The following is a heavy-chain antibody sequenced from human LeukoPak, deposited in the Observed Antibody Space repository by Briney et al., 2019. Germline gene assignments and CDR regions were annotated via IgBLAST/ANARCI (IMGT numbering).Heavy chain of an antibody. D-gene: IGHD4-17*01. J-gene: IGHJ4*02. Sequence: GGSLRLSCAASGFTFSSYAMNWVRQAPGKGLEWVSHISSSGGSTYYAGSVKGRFTISRDNSKNTLYLQMNSLRAEDTAVYYCAKDLRPFDYWGQGTLVTVSS. CDR1: GFTFSSYA. V-gene: IGHV3-23*01. CDR3: AKDLRPFDY. CDR2: ISSSGGST.